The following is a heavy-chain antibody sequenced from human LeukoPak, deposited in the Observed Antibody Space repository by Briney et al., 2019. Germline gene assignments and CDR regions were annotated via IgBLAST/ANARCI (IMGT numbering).Heavy chain of an antibody. CDR1: GYTFTSYY. V-gene: IGHV1-46*01. Sequence: ASVKVSFKASGYTFTSYYMHWVRQAPGQGLEWMGIINPSGGSTSYAQKFQGRVTMTRDTSTSTVYMELSSLRSEDTAVYYCARESMHYYDSSGYYPGPWGQGTLVTVSS. D-gene: IGHD3-22*01. CDR3: ARESMHYYDSSGYYPGP. CDR2: INPSGGST. J-gene: IGHJ5*02.